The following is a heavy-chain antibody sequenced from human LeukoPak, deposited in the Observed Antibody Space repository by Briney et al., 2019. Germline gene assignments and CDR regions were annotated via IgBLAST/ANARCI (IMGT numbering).Heavy chain of an antibody. Sequence: ASVKVSCKASGYTFTGYYMHWVRQAPGQGLEWMGWINPNSGGTNYAQKFQGRVTMTRDTSISTAYMELSRLRSDDTAVYYCARDRRGSFNIAAAGSNWFDPWGQGTLVTVSS. V-gene: IGHV1-2*02. CDR2: INPNSGGT. CDR3: ARDRRGSFNIAAAGSNWFDP. D-gene: IGHD6-13*01. J-gene: IGHJ5*02. CDR1: GYTFTGYY.